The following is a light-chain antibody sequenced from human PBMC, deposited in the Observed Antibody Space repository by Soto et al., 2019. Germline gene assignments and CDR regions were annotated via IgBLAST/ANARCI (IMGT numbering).Light chain of an antibody. CDR3: QQYDKLPLT. V-gene: IGKV1-33*01. CDR2: DAF. CDR1: QDINSY. J-gene: IGKJ4*01. Sequence: DIQMTQSPSSLSGSVGDSVTSTFQASQDINSYLAWYQQKPGKAPKFLIFDAFNLETGVPSRFSGSGSGTDFTFTISNLQPEDVATYYCQQYDKLPLTFGGGTKVDIK.